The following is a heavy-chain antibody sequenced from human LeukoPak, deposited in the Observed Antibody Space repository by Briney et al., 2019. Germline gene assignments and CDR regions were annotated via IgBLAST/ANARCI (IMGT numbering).Heavy chain of an antibody. J-gene: IGHJ4*02. D-gene: IGHD4-23*01. V-gene: IGHV1-46*01. Sequence: GASVKVSCKASGYAFSSYYMHWVRQAPGQGLEWMGIINPTGGGTTYAQKFQGRLTMTRDTSTATIYMDPSSLRSEDTAVYFCARALDFGGNDFDYWGQGTLVTVSS. CDR1: GYAFSSYY. CDR3: ARALDFGGNDFDY. CDR2: INPTGGGT.